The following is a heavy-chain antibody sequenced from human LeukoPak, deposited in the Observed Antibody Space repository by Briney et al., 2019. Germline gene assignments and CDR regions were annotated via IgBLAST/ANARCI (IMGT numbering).Heavy chain of an antibody. CDR3: ARGGIRWFGGNDAFDI. CDR1: GGSISSYY. V-gene: IGHV4-4*07. Sequence: SETLSLTCTVSGGSISSYYWSWIRQPAGKGLEWIGRIYTSGSTNYNPSLKSRVTISVDTSKNQFSLKLSSVTAADTAVYYCARGGIRWFGGNDAFDIWGQGTMVTVSS. D-gene: IGHD3-10*01. CDR2: IYTSGST. J-gene: IGHJ3*02.